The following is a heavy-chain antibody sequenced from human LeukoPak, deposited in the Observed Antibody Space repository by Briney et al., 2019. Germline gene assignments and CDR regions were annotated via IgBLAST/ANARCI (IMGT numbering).Heavy chain of an antibody. J-gene: IGHJ4*02. D-gene: IGHD1-26*01. CDR3: ARLKYSGSYWVDY. V-gene: IGHV4-59*08. CDR1: GGSISSYY. CDR2: IYYSGST. Sequence: SETLSLTCTVSGGSISSYYWSWIRQPPGKGLEWIGYIYYSGSTNYNPSLKSRVTISVDTSKNQFSLKLSSVTAADPAVYYCARLKYSGSYWVDYWGQGTLVTVSS.